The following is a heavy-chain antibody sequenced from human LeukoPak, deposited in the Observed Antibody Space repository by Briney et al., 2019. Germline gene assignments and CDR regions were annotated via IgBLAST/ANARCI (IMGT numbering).Heavy chain of an antibody. D-gene: IGHD6-19*01. CDR3: TRLTVSSVANGDY. Sequence: GGSLRLSCAASGFTFSNYAMHWVRQAPGKGLEWVAVIWYDGSPKYYPDSVKGRFTISRDNSKSTLYLQMNSLKTEDTAVYYCTRLTVSSVANGDYWGQGTLVTVSS. J-gene: IGHJ4*02. V-gene: IGHV3-33*01. CDR2: IWYDGSPK. CDR1: GFTFSNYA.